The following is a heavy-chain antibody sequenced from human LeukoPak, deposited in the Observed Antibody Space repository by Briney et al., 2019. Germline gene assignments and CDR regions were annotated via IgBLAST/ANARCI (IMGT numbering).Heavy chain of an antibody. CDR2: MNPNSGNT. CDR1: GYTFTSYD. V-gene: IGHV1-8*01. D-gene: IGHD2-15*01. CDR3: ASSLVVAAEADYYYYYGIDV. J-gene: IGHJ6*02. Sequence: ASVKVSCKASGYTFTSYDINWMRQAAGQGLEGMGWMNPNSGNTGYAQKFQGRVTMTRNTSISTAYIELSSLRSEDTAVYYCASSLVVAAEADYYYYYGIDVWRQGTTVTVSS.